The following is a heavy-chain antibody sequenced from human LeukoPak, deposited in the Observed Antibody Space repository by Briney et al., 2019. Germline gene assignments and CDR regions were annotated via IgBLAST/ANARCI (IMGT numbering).Heavy chain of an antibody. Sequence: GGSLRLSCAASGFTFSTYWMHWVRQAPGKGLVWFSRIKSDGSTNYAGSVKGRFTISRDNAKNTVSLQMNSLRPEDTGVYYCARAPSEIGGYYPEYFRHWGQGTLVTVSS. CDR3: ARAPSEIGGYYPEYFRH. CDR2: IKSDGST. CDR1: GFTFSTYW. V-gene: IGHV3-74*01. J-gene: IGHJ1*01. D-gene: IGHD3-22*01.